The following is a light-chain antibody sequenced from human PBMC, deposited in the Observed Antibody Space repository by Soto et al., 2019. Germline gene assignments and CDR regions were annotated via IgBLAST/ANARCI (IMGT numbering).Light chain of an antibody. J-gene: IGKJ1*01. CDR3: QHYNSYSEA. CDR1: ETICGW. CDR2: KAS. Sequence: DIRMTQSPSTLSGSVGDRFTITCRASETICGWLAWYQQKPGKAPKLLIYKASTLKSGVPSRFSGSGSGTEFTLTISSLQPDDFATYYCQHYNSYSEAFGQGTKVELK. V-gene: IGKV1-5*03.